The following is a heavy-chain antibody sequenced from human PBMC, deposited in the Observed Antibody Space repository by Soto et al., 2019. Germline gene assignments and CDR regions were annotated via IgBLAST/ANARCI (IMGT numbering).Heavy chain of an antibody. CDR1: GFTFSSYC. Sequence: GGSLRLSCASSGFTFSSYCMRWVLKAPGEGLEWVAGFRTGGDDATTYYADSVKGRCTISRENSKNMLCLKTNSLRAEDTAIYYCAKKAKSGQGSQYCENWGQGT. V-gene: IGHV3-23*01. J-gene: IGHJ4*02. CDR2: FRTGGDDATT. D-gene: IGHD3-10*01. CDR3: AKKAKSGQGSQYCEN.